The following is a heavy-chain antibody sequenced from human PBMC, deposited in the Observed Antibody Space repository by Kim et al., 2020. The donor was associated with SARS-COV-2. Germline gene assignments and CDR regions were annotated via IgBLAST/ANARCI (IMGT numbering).Heavy chain of an antibody. CDR1: GFTFSSYG. CDR3: AKDLAFRGYYYGMDV. Sequence: GGSLRLSCAASGFTFSSYGMHWVRQAPGKGLEWVAVIWYDGSNKYYADSVKGRFTISRDNSKNTLYLQMNSLRAEDTAVYYCAKDLAFRGYYYGMDVWGQGTTVTVSS. CDR2: IWYDGSNK. D-gene: IGHD3-16*01. V-gene: IGHV3-33*06. J-gene: IGHJ6*02.